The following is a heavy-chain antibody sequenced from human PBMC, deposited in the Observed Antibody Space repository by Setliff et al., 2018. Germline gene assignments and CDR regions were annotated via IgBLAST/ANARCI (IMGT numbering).Heavy chain of an antibody. J-gene: IGHJ4*02. CDR2: IKQDGSEK. D-gene: IGHD3-16*01. Sequence: GGSLRLSCAASGFTFSRYWMSWVRQAPGKGLEWVANIKQDGSEKYYVDSVKGRFTISRDNAKNPLYLQMNSLRAEDTAVYYCARDGGEYWGQGTLVTV. V-gene: IGHV3-7*01. CDR1: GFTFSRYW. CDR3: ARDGGEY.